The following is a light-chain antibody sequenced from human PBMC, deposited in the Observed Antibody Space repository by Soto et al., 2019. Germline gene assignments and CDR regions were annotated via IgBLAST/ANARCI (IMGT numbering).Light chain of an antibody. CDR1: QDITDY. Sequence: DIQMTQSPFSLSASVGDRVTISCQASQDITDYLNWYQQKPGKAPRLLIYDASNLETGVPSRFSGSVSGTDFTFTIRSLQPEDIATYYCQQSEALVLSFGGGTKVEIK. J-gene: IGKJ4*01. CDR2: DAS. CDR3: QQSEALVLS. V-gene: IGKV1-33*01.